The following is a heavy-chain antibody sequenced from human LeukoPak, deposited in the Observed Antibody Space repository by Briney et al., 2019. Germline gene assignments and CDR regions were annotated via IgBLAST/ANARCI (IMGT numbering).Heavy chain of an antibody. Sequence: GGSLRLSCAASGFTFSSYAMSWVRQAPGKGLEWVSAISGSGSSTYYADSVKGRFTISRDDSKNTLYLQMNSLRAEDTAVYYCAKDGVVPAAYYFDYWGQGTLVTVSS. J-gene: IGHJ4*02. V-gene: IGHV3-23*01. CDR1: GFTFSSYA. CDR2: ISGSGSST. D-gene: IGHD2-2*01. CDR3: AKDGVVPAAYYFDY.